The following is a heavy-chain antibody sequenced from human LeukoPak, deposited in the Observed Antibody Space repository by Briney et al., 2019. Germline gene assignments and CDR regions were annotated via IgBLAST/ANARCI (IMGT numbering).Heavy chain of an antibody. Sequence: ASVRVSCKASGYTFTSYYMHWVRQAPGQGLEWMGIINPSGGSTSYAQRFQGRVTMTRDTSTSTVYMELSSLRSEDTAVYYCARDRAYCSSTSCYPDWAFDIWGQGTMVTVSS. CDR2: INPSGGST. J-gene: IGHJ3*02. CDR1: GYTFTSYY. D-gene: IGHD2-2*01. V-gene: IGHV1-46*01. CDR3: ARDRAYCSSTSCYPDWAFDI.